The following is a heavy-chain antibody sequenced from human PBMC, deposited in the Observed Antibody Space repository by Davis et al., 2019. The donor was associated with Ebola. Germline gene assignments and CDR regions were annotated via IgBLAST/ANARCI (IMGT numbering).Heavy chain of an antibody. J-gene: IGHJ4*02. V-gene: IGHV3-53*01. D-gene: IGHD6-19*01. CDR3: ARHGTSGWYTSALDY. CDR1: GFTVSSNY. CDR2: IYSRAST. Sequence: GESLKISCAASGFTVSSNYMNWVRQAPGKGLEWVSVIYSRASTYHAYSVKGRFTITRDNSKNTLYLQMNSLRAEDTAVYYCARHGTSGWYTSALDYWGQGTLVTVSS.